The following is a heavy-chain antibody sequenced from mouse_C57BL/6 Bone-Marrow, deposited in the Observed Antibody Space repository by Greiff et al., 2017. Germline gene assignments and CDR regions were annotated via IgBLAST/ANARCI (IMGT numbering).Heavy chain of an antibody. CDR1: GYTFTSYW. CDR2: IDPSDSYT. CDR3: ARNYGNFLYYYAMDY. J-gene: IGHJ4*01. D-gene: IGHD2-1*01. V-gene: IGHV1-69*01. Sequence: VQLQQPGAELVMPGASVKLSCKASGYTFTSYWMHWVKQRPGQGLEWIGEIDPSDSYTNYNQKFKGKSTLTVDKSSSTAYMQLSSLTSEDSAVYYCARNYGNFLYYYAMDYWGQGTSVTVSS.